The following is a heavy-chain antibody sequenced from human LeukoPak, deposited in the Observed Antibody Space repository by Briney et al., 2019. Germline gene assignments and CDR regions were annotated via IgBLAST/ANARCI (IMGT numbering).Heavy chain of an antibody. D-gene: IGHD3-22*01. J-gene: IGHJ4*02. CDR3: VTYYDSSGFFSY. V-gene: IGHV1-2*02. Sequence: ASVKVSCKASGYTFIDYYMHWVRQAPGQRLEWMGWINPSSGGTNSAQKFRGRVTMTRDTSISTAYTELSRLSSDDTAVYYCVTYYDSSGFFSYWGQGTLVTASS. CDR2: INPSSGGT. CDR1: GYTFIDYY.